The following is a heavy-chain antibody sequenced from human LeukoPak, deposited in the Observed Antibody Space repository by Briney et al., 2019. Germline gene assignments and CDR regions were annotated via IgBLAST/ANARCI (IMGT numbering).Heavy chain of an antibody. CDR1: GYFISSGYY. CDR2: IYHSGNS. V-gene: IGHV4-38-2*01. CDR3: VRLIREGCSGGSCSWYFDY. Sequence: SDTLSLTCALSGYFISSGYYRGWIRQPPGNGVDRIGGIYHSGNSYYNPSLRRLLPPSIDTSKNQFSLKLSSVTAADTAVYYCVRLIREGCSGGSCSWYFDYWGQGTLVTVSS. J-gene: IGHJ4*02. D-gene: IGHD2-15*01.